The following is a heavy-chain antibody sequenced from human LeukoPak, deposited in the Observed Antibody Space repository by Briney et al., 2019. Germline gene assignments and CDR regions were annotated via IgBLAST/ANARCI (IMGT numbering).Heavy chain of an antibody. CDR1: GFTVSSNY. CDR2: ISYDGSNK. CDR3: AGSIVGALVSFDY. D-gene: IGHD1-26*01. V-gene: IGHV3-30-3*01. J-gene: IGHJ4*02. Sequence: GGSLRLSCAVSGFTVSSNYMNWVRQAPGKGLEWVAVISYDGSNKYYADSVKGRFTISRDNSKNTLYLQMDSLRAEDTAVYFCAGSIVGALVSFDYWGQGTLVTVSS.